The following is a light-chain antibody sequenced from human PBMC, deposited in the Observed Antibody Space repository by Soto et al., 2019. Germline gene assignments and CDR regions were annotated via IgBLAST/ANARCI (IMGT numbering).Light chain of an antibody. J-gene: IGKJ1*01. CDR3: QESYTTPVT. V-gene: IGKV1-39*01. Sequence: DIQMTQSPSSLSASVGDRVTITCRASQSISSYVNWYQQKPGKAPKLLIYAASSLQSGVPSRFSGSGSATDFTLTISSLQPEDFATYYCQESYTTPVTFGQGTKVEIK. CDR1: QSISSY. CDR2: AAS.